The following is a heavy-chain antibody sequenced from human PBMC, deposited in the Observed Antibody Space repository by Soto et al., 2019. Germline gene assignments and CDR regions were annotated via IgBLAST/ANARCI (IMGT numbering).Heavy chain of an antibody. CDR2: ISHSGST. D-gene: IGHD6-13*01. V-gene: IGHV4-4*02. J-gene: IGHJ4*02. Sequence: QVQLQESGPGLVKPSGTLSLTCAVSGGSISSSNWWSWVRQPPGKGLEWIGEISHSGSTNYNPSHNSRVTTSFDKCKTPFSLRVRSVYAAATAVYYCERAAIGGSRWPLAYRGQGNMVTVSS. CDR3: ERAAIGGSRWPLAY. CDR1: GGSISSSNW.